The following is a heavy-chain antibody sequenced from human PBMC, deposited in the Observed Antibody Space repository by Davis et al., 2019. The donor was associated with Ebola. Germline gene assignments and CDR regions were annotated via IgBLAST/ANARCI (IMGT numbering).Heavy chain of an antibody. Sequence: KVSCKGSGYSFTNYWIVWVRQMPGKGLECLGIIFPGDSDTRYSPSFQGQVTISADKSISTAYLQWSSLKASDTAMYYCARAQFLDFDYWGQGTLVTVSS. CDR2: IFPGDSDT. D-gene: IGHD3-3*01. CDR3: ARAQFLDFDY. J-gene: IGHJ4*02. V-gene: IGHV5-51*01. CDR1: GYSFTNYW.